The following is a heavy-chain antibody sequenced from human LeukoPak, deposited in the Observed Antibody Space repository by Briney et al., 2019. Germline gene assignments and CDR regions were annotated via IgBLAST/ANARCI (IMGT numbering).Heavy chain of an antibody. J-gene: IGHJ4*02. D-gene: IGHD1-26*01. V-gene: IGHV4-39*01. CDR2: IYYSGST. CDR1: GVSISGSYYY. CDR3: VKSGGYGLIDC. Sequence: PSETLSLTCAVSGVSISGSYYYWGWIRQPPGKGLEWIGNIYYSGSTYYNASLQSRVTISIDTSKNQFSLRLNSVTAADTAMYFCVKSGGYGLIDCWGQGTLVTVSS.